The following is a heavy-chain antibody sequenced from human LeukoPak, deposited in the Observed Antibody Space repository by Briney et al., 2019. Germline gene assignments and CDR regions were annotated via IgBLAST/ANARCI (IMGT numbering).Heavy chain of an antibody. CDR3: ARLEYSSSWYDY. J-gene: IGHJ4*02. CDR2: VYYSGST. Sequence: PSETLSLTCSVSDDSISNYYWGWIRQPPGKGLEWIGSVYYSGSTYYNPSLKSRVTVSVDTSKNQFFLILSSVTAADTAVYYCARLEYSSSWYDYWGQGTLVTVSS. V-gene: IGHV4-39*01. CDR1: DDSISNYY. D-gene: IGHD6-13*01.